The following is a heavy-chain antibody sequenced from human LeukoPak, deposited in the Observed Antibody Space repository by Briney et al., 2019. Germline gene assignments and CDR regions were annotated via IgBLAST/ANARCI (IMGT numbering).Heavy chain of an antibody. CDR3: ARVPPYSSSIDY. CDR2: IYYSGST. Sequence: NPSESLSLTCTVSGGSISSYYWSWIRQPPGKGLEWIGYIYYSGSTNYNPSLKSRVTISVDASKNQFSLKLSSVTAADTAVYYCARVPPYSSSIDYWGQGTLVTVSS. J-gene: IGHJ4*02. V-gene: IGHV4-59*01. CDR1: GGSISSYY. D-gene: IGHD6-6*01.